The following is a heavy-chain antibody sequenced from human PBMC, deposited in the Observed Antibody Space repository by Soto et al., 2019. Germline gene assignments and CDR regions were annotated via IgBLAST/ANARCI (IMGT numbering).Heavy chain of an antibody. CDR3: ARGYYDSSGYLTRYYYGMDV. CDR1: GGTFSSYA. Sequence: QVQLVQSGAEVKKPGSSVKVSCKASGGTFSSYAISWVRQAPGQGLEWMGGIIPIFGTANYAQKFQGRVTITADESTSTDYMELSSLRSEDTAVYYCARGYYDSSGYLTRYYYGMDVWGQGTTVTVSS. V-gene: IGHV1-69*12. J-gene: IGHJ6*02. D-gene: IGHD3-22*01. CDR2: IIPIFGTA.